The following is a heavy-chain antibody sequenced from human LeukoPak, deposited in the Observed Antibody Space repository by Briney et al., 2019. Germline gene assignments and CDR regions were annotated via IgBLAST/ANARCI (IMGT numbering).Heavy chain of an antibody. D-gene: IGHD1-26*01. CDR1: GGSISSISYY. Sequence: SETLSLTCTVAGGSISSISYYWGWIRQPPGKGLEWIGRIYYSGSTHYNPCPKSPVTIYEDTSKNQFSLKTSSVTAADTAVYYCASWGSGSYYYYYYMDVWGKGTTVTVSS. CDR2: IYYSGST. V-gene: IGHV4-39*01. CDR3: ASWGSGSYYYYYYMDV. J-gene: IGHJ6*03.